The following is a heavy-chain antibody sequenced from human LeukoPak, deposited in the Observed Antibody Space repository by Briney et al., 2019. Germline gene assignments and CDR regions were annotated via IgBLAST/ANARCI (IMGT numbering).Heavy chain of an antibody. Sequence: SGGSLRLSCTSSGFTFGTYAVSWFRQAPGKGLEWVAFIRSKTYGGTTEYAASVKGRFTISRDDSKSIAYLQMNGLKTEDTAVYYCTRYSGRTDYWGQGTLVSVSS. J-gene: IGHJ4*02. V-gene: IGHV3-49*03. CDR2: IRSKTYGGTT. CDR1: GFTFGTYA. D-gene: IGHD5-18*01. CDR3: TRYSGRTDY.